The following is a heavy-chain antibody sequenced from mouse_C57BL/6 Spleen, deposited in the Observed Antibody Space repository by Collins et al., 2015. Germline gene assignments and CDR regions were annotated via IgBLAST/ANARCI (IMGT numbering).Heavy chain of an antibody. V-gene: IGHV5-17*02. CDR1: GFTFSSFG. CDR2: ISSGSSTI. Sequence: VQLVESGGGLVQPGGSRKLSCAASGFTFSSFGMHWARQAPEKGLEWVAYISSGSSTIYYADTVKGRFTISRDNPKNTLFLQMTSLRSEDTAMYYCARWSYGNYVDYYAMDYWGQGTSVTVSS. CDR3: ARWSYGNYVDYYAMDY. J-gene: IGHJ4*01. D-gene: IGHD2-1*01.